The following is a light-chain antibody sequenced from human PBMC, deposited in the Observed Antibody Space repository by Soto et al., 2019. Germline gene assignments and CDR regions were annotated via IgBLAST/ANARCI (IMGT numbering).Light chain of an antibody. Sequence: EIVLTQSPATLSLSPGDRATLSCRASQSVSSYLAWYQQKPGQAPRLLIYDASNRATGIPARFSGSGSGTDFTLTISSLEPEDFATYYCQHYNSYSEAFGQGTKVDIK. V-gene: IGKV3-11*01. CDR2: DAS. J-gene: IGKJ1*01. CDR3: QHYNSYSEA. CDR1: QSVSSY.